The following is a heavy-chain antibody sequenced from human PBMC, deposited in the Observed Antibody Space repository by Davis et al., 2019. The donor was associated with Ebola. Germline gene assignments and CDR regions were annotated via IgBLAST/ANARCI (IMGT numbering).Heavy chain of an antibody. V-gene: IGHV3-21*04. J-gene: IGHJ5*02. D-gene: IGHD3-9*01. CDR2: ISSSSSYI. Sequence: GGSLRLSCAASGFIFKTYTMHWVRQAPGKGLEWVSSISSSSSYIYYADSVKGRFTISRDNAKNSLYLQMNSLRAEDTALYHCARVNAVTGYSRFDPWGQGTLVTVSS. CDR3: ARVNAVTGYSRFDP. CDR1: GFIFKTYT.